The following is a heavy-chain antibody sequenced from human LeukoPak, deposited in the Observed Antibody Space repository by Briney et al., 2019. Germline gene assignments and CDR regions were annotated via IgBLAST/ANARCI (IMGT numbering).Heavy chain of an antibody. CDR1: GYXFNKYW. J-gene: IGHJ4*02. Sequence: GESLKISCNGSGYXFNKYWIGWVRQMPGKGLEWMGIIYPGDSDTRYSPSFQGQVTISADKSITTAYLQWSSLKASDTAMYYCARRPPPDYGSGSVNYYFDYWGQGTLVTVSS. D-gene: IGHD3-10*01. V-gene: IGHV5-51*01. CDR2: IYPGDSDT. CDR3: ARRPPPDYGSGSVNYYFDY.